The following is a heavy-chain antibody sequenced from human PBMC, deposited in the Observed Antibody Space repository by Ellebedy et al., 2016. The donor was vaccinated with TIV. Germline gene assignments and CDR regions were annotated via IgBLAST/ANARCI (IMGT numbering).Heavy chain of an antibody. Sequence: GESLKISXAASGFSFNNYSMTWVRQAPGKGLEWVSVISGTGNNPYYADSVRGRFTISRDNSKNTVYLQMRSLRTEDTALYYCAKGEYCSGTSCYLGPDYWGQGTLVTVSS. V-gene: IGHV3-23*01. CDR3: AKGEYCSGTSCYLGPDY. J-gene: IGHJ4*02. D-gene: IGHD2-15*01. CDR1: GFSFNNYS. CDR2: ISGTGNNP.